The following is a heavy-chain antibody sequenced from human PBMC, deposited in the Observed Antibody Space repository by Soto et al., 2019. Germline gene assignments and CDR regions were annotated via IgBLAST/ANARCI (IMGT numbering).Heavy chain of an antibody. V-gene: IGHV4-59*01. J-gene: IGHJ4*02. CDR3: ARSIDSSGYYSGPIDY. CDR1: GGSISSYY. D-gene: IGHD3-22*01. Sequence: SETLSLTCTVSGGSISSYYWSWIRQPPGKGLEWIGYIYYSGSTNYNPSLKSRVTISVDTSKNQFSLKLSSVTAADTAVYYCARSIDSSGYYSGPIDYWGQGTLVTVS. CDR2: IYYSGST.